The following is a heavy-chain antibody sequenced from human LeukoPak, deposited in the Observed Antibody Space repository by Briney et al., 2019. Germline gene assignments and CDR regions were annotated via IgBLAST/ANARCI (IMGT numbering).Heavy chain of an antibody. CDR1: GYTFTNYY. CDR2: INPSGGST. Sequence: GASVKVSCKASGYTFTNYYMHWVRQAPGQGLEWMGIINPSGGSTNYAQKFQGRVTMTRDTSTSTVYMELSSLRSEDTAVYYCARDESISILWWWGQSTLVTVSS. D-gene: IGHD2-21*01. V-gene: IGHV1-46*01. J-gene: IGHJ1*01. CDR3: ARDESISILWW.